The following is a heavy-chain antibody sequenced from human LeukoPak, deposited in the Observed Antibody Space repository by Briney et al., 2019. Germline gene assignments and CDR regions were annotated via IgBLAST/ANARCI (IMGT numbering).Heavy chain of an antibody. CDR1: GGSFSGYH. J-gene: IGHJ4*02. CDR3: ARGRGAARFVTIEFDY. D-gene: IGHD6-6*01. Sequence: SETLSLTCAVYGGSFSGYHWSWIRQPPGKGLEWIGEINHRGSTNYNPSLKSRVTMSVDTSKNQFSLKLSSVTAADTAVYYCARGRGAARFVTIEFDYWGQGALITVSS. CDR2: INHRGST. V-gene: IGHV4-34*01.